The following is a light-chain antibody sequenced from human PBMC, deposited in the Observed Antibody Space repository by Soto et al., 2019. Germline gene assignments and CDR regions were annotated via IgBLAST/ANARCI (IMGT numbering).Light chain of an antibody. CDR3: SSYTSSNTLYV. CDR2: EVS. CDR1: SSDVGGYNY. Sequence: SVLTQPASVSGSPGQSITISCTGTSSDVGGYNYVSWYQQHPGKAPKLMIYEVSNRPSGVSNRFSGYKSGNTASLTISGLQAEDEADYYCSSYTSSNTLYVFGTGTKLTVL. V-gene: IGLV2-14*01. J-gene: IGLJ1*01.